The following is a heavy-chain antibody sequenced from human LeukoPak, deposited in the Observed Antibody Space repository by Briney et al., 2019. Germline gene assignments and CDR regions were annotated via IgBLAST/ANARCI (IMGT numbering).Heavy chain of an antibody. Sequence: PSETLSLTCTVSGGSISSGSYYWSWIRQPAGKGLECIGRIYTSGSTNYNPSLKSRVTISVDTSKNQFSLKLSSVTAADTAVYYCASTSAYYYDSSGYYYHFDYWGQGTLVTVSS. CDR1: GGSISSGSYY. D-gene: IGHD3-22*01. CDR2: IYTSGST. J-gene: IGHJ4*02. V-gene: IGHV4-61*02. CDR3: ASTSAYYYDSSGYYYHFDY.